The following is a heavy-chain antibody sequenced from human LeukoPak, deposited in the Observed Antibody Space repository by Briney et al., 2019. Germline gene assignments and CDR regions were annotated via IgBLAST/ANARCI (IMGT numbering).Heavy chain of an antibody. CDR2: ISGSSSYT. J-gene: IGHJ6*04. CDR1: GFTFSSYS. CDR3: ARDGGGSSTGYYYYYGMDV. D-gene: IGHD2-2*01. Sequence: GGSLRLSCAASGFTFSSYSMNWVRQALGKGLEWVSSISGSSSYTYYADSVKGRFTISRDNAKNSLYLQMNSLRAEDTAVYYCARDGGGSSTGYYYYYGMDVWGKGTTVTVSS. V-gene: IGHV3-21*01.